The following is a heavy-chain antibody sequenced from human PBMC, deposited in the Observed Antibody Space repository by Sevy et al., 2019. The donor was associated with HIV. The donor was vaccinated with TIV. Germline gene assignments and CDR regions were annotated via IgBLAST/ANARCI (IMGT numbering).Heavy chain of an antibody. J-gene: IGHJ4*02. CDR2: IRSETYGETT. V-gene: IGHV3-49*04. Sequence: GGSLRLSCAASGFTFSRYAMHWVRQAPGRGLEWVGFIRSETYGETTEYAASVKGRFTVSRDDSKSIVYLQMNSLKTEDTAVYYCTRRASRVYGDHLNLYWGQGTLVTVSS. D-gene: IGHD2-21*02. CDR1: GFTFSRYA. CDR3: TRRASRVYGDHLNLY.